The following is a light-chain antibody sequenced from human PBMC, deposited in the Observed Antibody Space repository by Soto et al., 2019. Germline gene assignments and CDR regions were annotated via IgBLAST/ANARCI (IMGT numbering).Light chain of an antibody. Sequence: QSVLTQPRSVSGSPGQSVTISCTGTSSDVGGYNYVSWYQQHPGKAPKLMIYDVSKLPSGVPDRFSGSKSGNTASLTISGLQAEDEADYYCCSYAGSYTVFGGGTKLTVL. V-gene: IGLV2-11*01. CDR2: DVS. CDR3: CSYAGSYTV. CDR1: SSDVGGYNY. J-gene: IGLJ2*01.